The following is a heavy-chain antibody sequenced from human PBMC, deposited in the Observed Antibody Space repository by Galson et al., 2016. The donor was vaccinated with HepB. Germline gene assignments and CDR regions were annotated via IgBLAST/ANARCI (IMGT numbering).Heavy chain of an antibody. CDR3: GKHGGFDY. CDR1: GFSFSNSG. V-gene: IGHV3-23*01. J-gene: IGHJ4*02. CDR2: ITRSGDDT. Sequence: SLRLSCAASGFSFSNSGMSWVRQAPGRGLEWVSGITRSGDDTHYADFVKGRFTISRENSKNTLYLYMNNLTAGDTTIYYCGKHGGFDYWGQGALVTVSS. D-gene: IGHD3-16*01.